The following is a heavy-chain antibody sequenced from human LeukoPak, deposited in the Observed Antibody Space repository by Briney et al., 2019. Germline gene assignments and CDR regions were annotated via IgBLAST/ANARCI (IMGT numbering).Heavy chain of an antibody. D-gene: IGHD3-22*01. J-gene: IGHJ4*02. Sequence: GGSLRLSCAASGFTVSSNYMSWVRQAPGKGLEWVSVIYSGGSTYYADSVKGRFTISRDNSKNTLYLQMNSLRAEDTAVYYCARGYYDSSGYYQQYYFDYWGQGTLVTVSS. CDR2: IYSGGST. CDR3: ARGYYDSSGYYQQYYFDY. CDR1: GFTVSSNY. V-gene: IGHV3-66*01.